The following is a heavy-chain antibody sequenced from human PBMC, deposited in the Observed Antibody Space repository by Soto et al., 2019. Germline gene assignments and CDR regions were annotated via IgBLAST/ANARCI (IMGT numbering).Heavy chain of an antibody. CDR3: AHTRYSNTSYSFAY. D-gene: IGHD1-26*01. J-gene: IGHJ4*02. Sequence: SGPTLVNPTQTLTLTCTFSGFSLSTSGMAVGWIRQPPGKALEWLALIYWNDDKRYSPSLKSRLTITKETSKNHVVLTMTNVDPVYTSTYYCAHTRYSNTSYSFAYWGQGTPVTVSS. CDR1: GFSLSTSGMA. CDR2: IYWNDDK. V-gene: IGHV2-5*01.